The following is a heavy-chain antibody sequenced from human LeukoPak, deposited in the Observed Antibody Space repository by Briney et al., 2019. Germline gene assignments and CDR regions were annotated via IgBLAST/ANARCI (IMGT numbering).Heavy chain of an antibody. CDR1: EITFCSYW. CDR3: ARLDDFWTGGPSGFLYYMDV. Sequence: GGSLRLSCTASEITFCSYWMSWVRQAPGKGLEWVGTIKKDGSEKYYVDSVKGRFTIPRENAKKSQYLQMNSLRAEDTAVYFCARLDDFWTGGPSGFLYYMDVWGNGTTVIVSS. J-gene: IGHJ6*03. V-gene: IGHV3-7*01. CDR2: IKKDGSEK. D-gene: IGHD3-3*01.